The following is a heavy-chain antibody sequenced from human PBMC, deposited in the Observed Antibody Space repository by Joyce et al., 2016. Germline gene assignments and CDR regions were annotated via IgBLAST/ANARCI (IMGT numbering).Heavy chain of an antibody. CDR1: GGSISSSSFY. CDR3: ARLYSGYDSVVDY. Sequence: QLQLQESGPGLVKPSETLSLTCTVSGGSISSSSFYWGWIRQPPGKGLEWIGSIYYSGSTYYNPSLKSRVTISVDTSKNQFSLKLSSVTAADTAVYYCARLYSGYDSVVDYWGQGTLVTVSS. D-gene: IGHD5-12*01. V-gene: IGHV4-39*01. J-gene: IGHJ4*02. CDR2: IYYSGST.